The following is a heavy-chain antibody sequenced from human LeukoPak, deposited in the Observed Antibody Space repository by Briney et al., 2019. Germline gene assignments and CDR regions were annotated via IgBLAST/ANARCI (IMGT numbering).Heavy chain of an antibody. Sequence: GGSLRLSCAASGFTFSSYGMHWVRQAPGKGLEWVAVISYDGSNKYYADSVKGRFTISRDNSKNTLYLQMNSLRAEDTAVYYCAKALIYYYDSSGYYAHDAFDIWGQGTMVTVSS. V-gene: IGHV3-30*18. D-gene: IGHD3-22*01. CDR3: AKALIYYYDSSGYYAHDAFDI. CDR2: ISYDGSNK. J-gene: IGHJ3*02. CDR1: GFTFSSYG.